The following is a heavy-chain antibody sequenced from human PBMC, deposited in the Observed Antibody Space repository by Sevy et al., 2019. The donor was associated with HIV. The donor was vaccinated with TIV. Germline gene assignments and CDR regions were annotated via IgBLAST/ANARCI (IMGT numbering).Heavy chain of an antibody. V-gene: IGHV1-69*13. Sequence: ASVKVSCKTSGGSINSHAIVWVRQAPGQGLEWMGGIIPIFGTTTYAQRFQGRVIITADGLSNTVYLELRSLRSEDTAVYYCAGDSGGSMLNTHNWFDPWGQGTLVTVSS. CDR1: GGSINSHA. CDR3: AGDSGGSMLNTHNWFDP. D-gene: IGHD2-8*02. CDR2: IIPIFGTT. J-gene: IGHJ5*02.